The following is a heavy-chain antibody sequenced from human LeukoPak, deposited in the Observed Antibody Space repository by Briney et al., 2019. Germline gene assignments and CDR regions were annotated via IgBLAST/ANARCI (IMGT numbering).Heavy chain of an antibody. J-gene: IGHJ4*02. D-gene: IGHD6-19*01. V-gene: IGHV1-8*01. CDR1: GYTFTSCD. CDR2: MNPNSGNT. CDR3: TRGSSGRRDN. Sequence: ASVKVSCKASGYTFTSCDINWVRQATGQGLEWMGWMNPNSGNTGYGQSFQGRFTMTRDISIGTAYMELSNLTSEDTAIYYCTRGSSGRRDNWGQGTLVTVSA.